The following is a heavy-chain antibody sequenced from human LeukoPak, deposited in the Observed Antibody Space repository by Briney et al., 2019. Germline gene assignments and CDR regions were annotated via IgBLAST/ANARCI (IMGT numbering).Heavy chain of an antibody. CDR3: ARVVGELFLYYYYYYMDV. V-gene: IGHV1-69*13. Sequence: SVKVSCKASGYTFTSYDINWVRQATGQGLEWMGWIIPIFGTANYAQKFQGRVTITADESTSTAYMELSSLRSEDTAVYYCARVVGELFLYYYYYYMDVWGKGTTVTVSS. CDR1: GYTFTSYD. CDR2: IIPIFGTA. J-gene: IGHJ6*03. D-gene: IGHD3-10*01.